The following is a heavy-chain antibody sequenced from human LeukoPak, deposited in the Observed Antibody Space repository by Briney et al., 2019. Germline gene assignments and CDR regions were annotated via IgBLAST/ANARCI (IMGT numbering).Heavy chain of an antibody. CDR1: GFSFSTYW. CDR3: VQGGRYHYGS. D-gene: IGHD3-9*01. J-gene: IGHJ5*02. CDR2: IKLDGSEK. V-gene: IGHV3-7*01. Sequence: PGGSLRFSCAASGFSFSTYWMSWVRQAPGKGLEWVANIKLDGSEKYYVDFVKGRFTISRDNARNSLYLQMNSLRAEDTAVYHCVQGGRYHYGSWGQGTLVTVSS.